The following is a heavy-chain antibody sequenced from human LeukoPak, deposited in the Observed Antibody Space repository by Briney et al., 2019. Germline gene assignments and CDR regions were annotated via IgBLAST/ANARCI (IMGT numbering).Heavy chain of an antibody. Sequence: GALRLSCAASGFPLSSYSMNWVRQAPGKGLEWVSSISSSSNYIYYTDSVKGRFTISRDNAKNSLYLQMNSLRAEDTAVYYCARAGQGYSSGSWGQGTLVTVSS. J-gene: IGHJ4*02. CDR1: GFPLSSYS. CDR2: ISSSSNYI. D-gene: IGHD2-15*01. CDR3: ARAGQGYSSGS. V-gene: IGHV3-21*01.